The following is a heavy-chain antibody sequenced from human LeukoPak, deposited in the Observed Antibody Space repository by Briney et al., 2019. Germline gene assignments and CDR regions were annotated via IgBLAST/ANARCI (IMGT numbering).Heavy chain of an antibody. CDR1: GFTFSSYN. V-gene: IGHV3-21*01. CDR2: ISSSSSYI. Sequence: GGSLRLSCAASGFTFSSYNMNWFRQAPEKGLEWVSSISSSSSYIYYADSVKGRFTISRDNAKNSLFLQMNSLRAEDTAVYYCARDRLTMVTNTIHWGQGTLVTVSS. CDR3: ARDRLTMVTNTIH. J-gene: IGHJ4*02. D-gene: IGHD4-17*01.